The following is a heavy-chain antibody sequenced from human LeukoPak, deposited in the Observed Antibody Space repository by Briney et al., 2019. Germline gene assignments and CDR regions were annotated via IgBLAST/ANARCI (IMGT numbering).Heavy chain of an antibody. D-gene: IGHD3-3*01. Sequence: GGSLRLSCAASGFTFSSYAMNWVRQAPGKGLEWVSAISGSGGSTYYADSVKGRFTISRDNSKNTLYLQMNSLRAEDTAVYYYAKDSYYDFQWGYWGQGTLVTVSS. V-gene: IGHV3-23*01. J-gene: IGHJ4*02. CDR1: GFTFSSYA. CDR3: AKDSYYDFQWGY. CDR2: ISGSGGST.